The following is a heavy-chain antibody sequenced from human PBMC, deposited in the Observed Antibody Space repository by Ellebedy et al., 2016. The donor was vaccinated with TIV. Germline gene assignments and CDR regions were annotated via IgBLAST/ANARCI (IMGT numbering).Heavy chain of an antibody. Sequence: MPSETLSLTCTVSGGSIRSSSYYWSWIRQPPGKGLEWIGEINHSGGTSYNPSLKSRVTISVDTSKKQLSLKLRSVTAADTAVYYCAALGQWQVDTGGYWGQGTLVIVSS. CDR3: AALGQWQVDTGGY. CDR1: GGSIRSSSYY. CDR2: INHSGGT. J-gene: IGHJ4*02. V-gene: IGHV4-39*07. D-gene: IGHD6-19*01.